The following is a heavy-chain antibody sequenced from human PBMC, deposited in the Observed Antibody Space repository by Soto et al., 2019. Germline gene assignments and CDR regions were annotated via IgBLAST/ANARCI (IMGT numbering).Heavy chain of an antibody. J-gene: IGHJ4*02. CDR3: AKGGWGYSSGWYPY. Sequence: EVQLLESGGGLVQPGGSLRLSCAASGFTFSSYAMSWVRQAPGKGLEWVSAISGSGGSTYYADSVKGRFTISRDSSKNTLYRQMNSLRAEDTAVYYCAKGGWGYSSGWYPYWGQGTLVTVSS. CDR1: GFTFSSYA. CDR2: ISGSGGST. D-gene: IGHD6-19*01. V-gene: IGHV3-23*01.